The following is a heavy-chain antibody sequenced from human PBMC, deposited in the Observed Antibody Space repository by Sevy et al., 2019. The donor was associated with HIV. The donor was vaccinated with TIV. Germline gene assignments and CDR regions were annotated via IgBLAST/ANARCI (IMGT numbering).Heavy chain of an antibody. V-gene: IGHV3-23*01. CDR1: GLTFSNYA. J-gene: IGHJ4*02. CDR3: AINQGDYVWGSYGFDY. CDR2: ISGGGGNI. Sequence: GGSLRLSCAASGLTFSNYAMSWVRQAPGKGLEWISAISGGGGNIYNAASVQGRFTISRDNSKNTLYLQMNSLTDGDKAVYYCAINQGDYVWGSYGFDYWGQGTLVTVSS. D-gene: IGHD3-16*01.